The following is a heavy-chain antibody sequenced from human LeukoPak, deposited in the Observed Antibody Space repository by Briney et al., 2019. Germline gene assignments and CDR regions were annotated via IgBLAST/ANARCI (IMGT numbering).Heavy chain of an antibody. D-gene: IGHD3-10*01. Sequence: GASVKVSCKASRYTFTGYYMHWVRQAPGQGLEWMGWINPNSGGTNYAQKFQGWVTMTRDTSISTAYMELSRLRSDDTAVYYCAVGGLLWFGEFHQPSFDYWGQGTLVTVSS. J-gene: IGHJ4*02. CDR1: RYTFTGYY. CDR2: INPNSGGT. V-gene: IGHV1-2*04. CDR3: AVGGLLWFGEFHQPSFDY.